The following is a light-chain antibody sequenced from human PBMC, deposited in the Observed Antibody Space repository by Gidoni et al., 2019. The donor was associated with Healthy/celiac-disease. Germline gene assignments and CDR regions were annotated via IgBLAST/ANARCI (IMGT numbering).Light chain of an antibody. CDR2: AAS. CDR1: QSISSY. J-gene: IGKJ3*01. Sequence: DIQMTQSPSSLSASVGDRVTITCRASQSISSYLNWYQQKPGKAPKLLIYAASSLQSGDPSRFSGSGSGTDFTLTISSLQPEDFATYYCQQSYSTIRSFGPGTKVDIK. V-gene: IGKV1-39*01. CDR3: QQSYSTIRS.